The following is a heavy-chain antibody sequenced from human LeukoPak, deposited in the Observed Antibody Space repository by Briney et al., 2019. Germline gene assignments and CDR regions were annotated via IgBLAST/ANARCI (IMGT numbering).Heavy chain of an antibody. J-gene: IGHJ4*02. V-gene: IGHV4-59*08. D-gene: IGHD3-10*01. Sequence: SETLSLTCTVSGGSISGYYWSWIRQPPRKGLEWIGYIYYSGSTNYNPSLKSRVTISVDTSKNQFSLKLSSVTAADTAVYYCARLISGVGYFDYWGQGTLVTVSS. CDR1: GGSISGYY. CDR2: IYYSGST. CDR3: ARLISGVGYFDY.